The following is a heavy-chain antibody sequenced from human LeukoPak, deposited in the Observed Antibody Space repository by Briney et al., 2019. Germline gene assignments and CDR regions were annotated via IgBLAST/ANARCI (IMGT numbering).Heavy chain of an antibody. CDR1: GFTFSSYW. D-gene: IGHD4/OR15-4a*01. J-gene: IGHJ6*02. CDR3: ARDRKKTMDKPPYGMDV. V-gene: IGHV3-7*01. Sequence: GGSLRLSCAASGFTFSSYWMSWVRQAPGKGLEWVANIKQDGSEKYYVDSVKGRFTISRDNSKNTLYLQMNSLRAEDTAVYYCARDRKKTMDKPPYGMDVWGQGTTVTVSS. CDR2: IKQDGSEK.